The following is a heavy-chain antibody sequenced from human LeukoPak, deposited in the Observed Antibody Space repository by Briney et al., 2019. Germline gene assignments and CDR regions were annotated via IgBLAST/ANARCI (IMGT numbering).Heavy chain of an antibody. V-gene: IGHV1-69*01. D-gene: IGHD3-22*01. Sequence: GSSVTVSCKASGGTFSSYAISWVRQAPGQGLEWMGGIIPIFGTANYAQKFQGRVTITADESTSTAYMELSSLRSEDTAVYYCASNWYYYDSSGYPYYFDYWGQGTLVTVSS. CDR1: GGTFSSYA. CDR2: IIPIFGTA. J-gene: IGHJ4*02. CDR3: ASNWYYYDSSGYPYYFDY.